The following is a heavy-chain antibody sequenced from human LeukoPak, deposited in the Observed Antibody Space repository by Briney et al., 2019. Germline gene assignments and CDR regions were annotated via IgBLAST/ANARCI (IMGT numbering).Heavy chain of an antibody. CDR2: ISYDGSNK. CDR3: AKDRRRAGGYDYGDYATLDY. Sequence: PGRALTLSCVASGLTLSRYGMHWVRPAPGKGLEWVAVISYDGSNKYYAYSVKGRFTISRDNSKNTLYLQMNSLRAEDTAVYYCAKDRRRAGGYDYGDYATLDYWGQGTLVTVSS. D-gene: IGHD4-17*01. V-gene: IGHV3-30*18. CDR1: GLTLSRYG. J-gene: IGHJ4*02.